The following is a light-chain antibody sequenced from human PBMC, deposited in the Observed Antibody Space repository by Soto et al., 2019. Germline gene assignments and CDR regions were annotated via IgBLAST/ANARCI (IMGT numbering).Light chain of an antibody. CDR2: AAS. J-gene: IGKJ2*01. Sequence: DIQMTQSPSSLSASVGDRVTITCRASQSISSYLNWYQQKPGKAPKLLIYAASSLQSGVPSRFSGSGSGTDFPLTISILQPEDFATYYCQQSYSTPLYPFGQGTKVDIK. CDR3: QQSYSTPLYP. V-gene: IGKV1-39*01. CDR1: QSISSY.